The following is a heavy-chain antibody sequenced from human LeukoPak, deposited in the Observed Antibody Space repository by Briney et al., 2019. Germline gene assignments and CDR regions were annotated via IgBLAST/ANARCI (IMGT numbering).Heavy chain of an antibody. CDR1: GFTFSNYW. Sequence: SGGSLRLSCAASGFTFSNYWMTWVRQAPGKGLEWVANINRDGSGADYVDSVKGRFTISRDNARNSLSLQMNSLRAEDTAVYYCAKRLATYGFDPWGQGTLVTVSS. V-gene: IGHV3-7*03. CDR3: AKRLATYGFDP. D-gene: IGHD6-25*01. J-gene: IGHJ5*02. CDR2: INRDGSGA.